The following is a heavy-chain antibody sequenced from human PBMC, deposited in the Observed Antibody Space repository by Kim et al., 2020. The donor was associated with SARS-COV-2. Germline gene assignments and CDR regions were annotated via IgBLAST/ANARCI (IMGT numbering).Heavy chain of an antibody. V-gene: IGHV3-23*01. CDR2: MGCDGST. Sequence: GGSLRLSCVASGFTFRNYAMNWVRQAPGKGLEWVSHMGCDGSTLYDESLKGRFIISSDNSRDTLYLHMNTLRAEDTAVNYCARVFSDTDWHKHFDFWGQGTLLTVS. J-gene: IGHJ4*02. D-gene: IGHD3-9*01. CDR1: GFTFRNYA. CDR3: ARVFSDTDWHKHFDF.